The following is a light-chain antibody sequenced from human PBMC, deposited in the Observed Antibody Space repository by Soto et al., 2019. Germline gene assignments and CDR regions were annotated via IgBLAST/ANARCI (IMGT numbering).Light chain of an antibody. J-gene: IGKJ5*01. CDR1: QSVSNNY. V-gene: IGKV3-20*01. CDR3: QQYGSSPYT. Sequence: EIVLTPAPGTLCLSPGERATLSCKASQSVSNNYLAWYQQKPGQAPRLLIYGASNRATGIPDRFSGTGSGTDFTLTISRLEPEDFAVYYCQQYGSSPYTFGLGTRLEIK. CDR2: GAS.